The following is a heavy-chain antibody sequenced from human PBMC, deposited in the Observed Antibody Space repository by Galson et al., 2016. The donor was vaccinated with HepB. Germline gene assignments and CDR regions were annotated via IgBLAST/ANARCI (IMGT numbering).Heavy chain of an antibody. CDR1: GGSVTISSYY. CDR3: ARTTYGSGSPVDY. J-gene: IGHJ4*02. Sequence: SETLSLTCTVSGGSVTISSYYWGWVRQPPGKGLEWIGNIYYSGGTNYNPSLNSRVTISVDTSKRWFSLRLSSVTAADTAVYYCARTTYGSGSPVDYWGQGTLVTVSS. V-gene: IGHV4-61*01. CDR2: IYYSGGT. D-gene: IGHD3-10*01.